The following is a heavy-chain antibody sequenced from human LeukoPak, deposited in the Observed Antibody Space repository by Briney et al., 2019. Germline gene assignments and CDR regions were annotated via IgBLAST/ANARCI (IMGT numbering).Heavy chain of an antibody. Sequence: GGSLRLSWAPSGFTFSRHGMHWVRQAPGKGLEWVAIISNDGSRKYYAHSVEGRFTISRDNSKNTLYLQMNSLRAEDTAVYYCAKDLHSGGDYWGQGTLVTVSS. V-gene: IGHV3-30*18. CDR2: ISNDGSRK. CDR3: AKDLHSGGDY. J-gene: IGHJ4*02. D-gene: IGHD3-16*01. CDR1: GFTFSRHG.